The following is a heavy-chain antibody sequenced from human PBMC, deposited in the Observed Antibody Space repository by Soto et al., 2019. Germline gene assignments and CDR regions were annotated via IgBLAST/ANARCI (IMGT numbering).Heavy chain of an antibody. CDR1: GGSFSGYY. J-gene: IGHJ6*02. CDR3: ARNTYYYVPFMDV. D-gene: IGHD3-10*02. CDR2: INHSGST. Sequence: SETLSLTCAVYGGSFSGYYWSWIRQPPGKGLGWIGEINHSGSTNYNPSLKSRVTISVDTSKNQFSLKLSSVTAADTAVYYCARNTYYYVPFMDVWGQGTTVTVSS. V-gene: IGHV4-34*01.